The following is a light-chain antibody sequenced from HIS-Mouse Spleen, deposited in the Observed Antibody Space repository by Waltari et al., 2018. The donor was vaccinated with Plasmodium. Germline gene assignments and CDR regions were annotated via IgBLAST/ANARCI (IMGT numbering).Light chain of an antibody. Sequence: EIVLTQSPGTLSLSTGERATLSCRASQSVSSSYFAGYQQKPGQAPRLLIYGASSRATGIPDRFSGSGSGTDFTLTISRLEPEDFAVYYCQQYGSSPLTFGGGTKVEIK. CDR1: QSVSSSY. J-gene: IGKJ4*01. CDR2: GAS. V-gene: IGKV3-20*01. CDR3: QQYGSSPLT.